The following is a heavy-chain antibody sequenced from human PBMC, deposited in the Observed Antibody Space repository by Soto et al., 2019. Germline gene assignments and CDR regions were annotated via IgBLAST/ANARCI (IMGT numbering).Heavy chain of an antibody. J-gene: IGHJ4*02. CDR1: GFIFSEST. D-gene: IGHD2-15*01. V-gene: IGHV3-64D*06. CDR2: VSTSGRST. Sequence: SLRLSCSASGFIFSESTIYWVRQVPGKGLEAISAVSTSGRSTYYADSVKDRFTISRDNSKNTLFLQMGSLRPEDTAIYYCVKQAHGLDGVAFDYWGQGTQVTVSS. CDR3: VKQAHGLDGVAFDY.